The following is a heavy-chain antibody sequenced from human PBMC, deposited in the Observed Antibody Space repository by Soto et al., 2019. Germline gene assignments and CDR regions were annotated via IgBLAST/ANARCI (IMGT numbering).Heavy chain of an antibody. V-gene: IGHV1-69*08. CDR3: ARDLYYDILTGYRDAFDI. Sequence: QVQLVQSGAEVKKPGSSVKVSCKASGGTFSSYTISWVRQAPGRGLEWMGRIIPIRGIANYAQKFQGRVTITADKTTSTAYMDLSSLRSEDSAVYYCARDLYYDILTGYRDAFDIWGQGTMVTVSS. CDR1: GGTFSSYT. CDR2: IIPIRGIA. D-gene: IGHD3-9*01. J-gene: IGHJ3*02.